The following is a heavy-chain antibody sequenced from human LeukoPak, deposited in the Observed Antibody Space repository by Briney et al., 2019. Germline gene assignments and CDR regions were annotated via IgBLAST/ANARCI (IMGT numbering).Heavy chain of an antibody. CDR3: ATVAFIAVGGFDY. CDR1: GFTFSDYY. D-gene: IGHD6-19*01. J-gene: IGHJ4*02. CDR2: ISSSGSTI. Sequence: GGSLRLSCAASGFTFSDYYMSWIRQAPGKGLEWVSYISSSGSTIYYADSVKGRFTISRDNAKNSLYLQMNSLKTEDTAVYYCATVAFIAVGGFDYWGQGTLVTVSP. V-gene: IGHV3-11*01.